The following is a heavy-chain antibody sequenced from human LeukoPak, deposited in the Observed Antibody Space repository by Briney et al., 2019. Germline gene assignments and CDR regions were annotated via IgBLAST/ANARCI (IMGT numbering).Heavy chain of an antibody. CDR2: IYTSGST. Sequence: SQTLSLTCTVSGGSISSGGYYWSWIRQPAGKGLEWIGRIYTSGSTDYNPSLKGRVTMSVDTSKNQFSLNLTSVTAADTAVYYCARDCSGVSCQSASWGQGTLVTVSS. J-gene: IGHJ5*02. D-gene: IGHD2-15*01. V-gene: IGHV4-61*02. CDR1: GGSISSGGYY. CDR3: ARDCSGVSCQSAS.